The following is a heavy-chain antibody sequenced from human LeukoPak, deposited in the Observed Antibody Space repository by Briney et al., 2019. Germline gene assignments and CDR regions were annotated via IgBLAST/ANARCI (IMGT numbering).Heavy chain of an antibody. CDR3: ANLGLVGATQGDAFDI. CDR2: INTNTGNP. J-gene: IGHJ3*02. D-gene: IGHD1-26*01. V-gene: IGHV7-4-1*01. CDR1: GYTFTSYA. Sequence: ASVKVSCKASGYTFTSYAMNWVRQAPGQGLEWMGWINTNTGNPTYAQGFTGRFVFSLDTSVSTAYLQIGSLKAEDTAVYYCANLGLVGATQGDAFDIWGQGTMVTVSS.